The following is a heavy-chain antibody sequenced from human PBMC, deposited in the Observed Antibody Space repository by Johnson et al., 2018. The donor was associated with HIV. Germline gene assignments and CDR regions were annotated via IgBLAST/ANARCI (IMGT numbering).Heavy chain of an antibody. Sequence: QMLLVESGGGLVQPGGSLRLSCAASGFTFSSYAMSWVRQAPGKGLEWVAAIGYDGNDKDYADSVKGRFTISRDNSRNTLYLHLNSLRAEDTAVYYCAKLGLLAVADDAFDIWGQGTMVTVSS. D-gene: IGHD6-19*01. V-gene: IGHV3-30*18. CDR1: GFTFSSYA. CDR3: AKLGLLAVADDAFDI. J-gene: IGHJ3*02. CDR2: IGYDGNDK.